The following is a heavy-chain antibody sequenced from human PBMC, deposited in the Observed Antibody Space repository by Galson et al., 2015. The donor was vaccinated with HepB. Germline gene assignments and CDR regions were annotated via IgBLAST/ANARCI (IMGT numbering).Heavy chain of an antibody. V-gene: IGHV4-39*01. J-gene: IGHJ4*02. CDR2: IYYSGST. CDR1: GGSISSRSYY. D-gene: IGHD5-12*01. CDR3: ARLSRWLAGFDY. Sequence: TLSLTCTVSGGSISSRSYYWGWIRQPPGKGLEWIGSIYYSGSTYYNPSLKSRVTISVDTSKNQFSLKLSSVTAADTAVYYCARLSRWLAGFDYWGQGTLVTVSS.